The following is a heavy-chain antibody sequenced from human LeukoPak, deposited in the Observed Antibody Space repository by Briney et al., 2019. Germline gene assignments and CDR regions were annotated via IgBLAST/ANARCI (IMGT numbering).Heavy chain of an antibody. J-gene: IGHJ5*02. V-gene: IGHV3-21*01. CDR1: GFTFSTST. D-gene: IGHD6-19*01. CDR3: VRIPNSAGFPNWFDP. Sequence: GGSRRLACAASGFTFSTSTMNWVRQAPGKGLEWVSSISSSNDYIYYADSVKGRFTISRDNAKNSLYLQMNSLRAEDTAVYYCVRIPNSAGFPNWFDPWGQGTLVTVSS. CDR2: ISSSNDYI.